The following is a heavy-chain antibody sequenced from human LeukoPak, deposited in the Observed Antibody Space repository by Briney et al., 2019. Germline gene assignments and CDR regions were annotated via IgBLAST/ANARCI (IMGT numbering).Heavy chain of an antibody. Sequence: GGSLRLSCAASGFTFSSYWMSWVRQAPGKGLEWVANIKQDGSEKYYVDSVKGRFTISRDNAKNSLYLQMNSLRAEDTAVYYCARDPRDSSGYYPHAFDIWGQGTMVTVSS. V-gene: IGHV3-7*01. J-gene: IGHJ3*02. CDR2: IKQDGSEK. CDR1: GFTFSSYW. D-gene: IGHD3-22*01. CDR3: ARDPRDSSGYYPHAFDI.